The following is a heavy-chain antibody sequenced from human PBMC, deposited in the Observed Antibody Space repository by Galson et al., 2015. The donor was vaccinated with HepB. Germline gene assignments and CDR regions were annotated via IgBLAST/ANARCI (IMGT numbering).Heavy chain of an antibody. CDR2: ISYDGSNK. CDR3: AKDGYYYGRSWFDP. Sequence: SLRLSCAASGFTFSSYGMHWVRQAPGKGLEWVAVISYDGSNKYYADSVKGRFTISRDNSKNTLYLQMNSLRAEDTAVYYCAKDGYYYGRSWFDPWGQGTLVTVSS. D-gene: IGHD3-10*01. J-gene: IGHJ5*02. CDR1: GFTFSSYG. V-gene: IGHV3-30*18.